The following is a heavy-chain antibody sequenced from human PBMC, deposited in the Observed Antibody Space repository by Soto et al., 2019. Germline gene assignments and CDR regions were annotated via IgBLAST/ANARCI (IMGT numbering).Heavy chain of an antibody. Sequence: SETLSLTCTVSGGSISSSSYDWGWIRQPPGKGLEWIGSIYYSGSTYYNPSLKSRVTISVDTSKNQFSVKLSSVTAAVTAVYYSARHARGSDTGLGYWGLGTLVTVSS. J-gene: IGHJ4*02. D-gene: IGHD1-26*01. CDR2: IYYSGST. V-gene: IGHV4-39*01. CDR3: ARHARGSDTGLGY. CDR1: GGSISSSSYD.